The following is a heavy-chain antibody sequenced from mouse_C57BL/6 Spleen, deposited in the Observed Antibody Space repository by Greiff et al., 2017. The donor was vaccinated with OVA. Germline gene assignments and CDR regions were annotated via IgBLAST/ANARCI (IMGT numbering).Heavy chain of an antibody. D-gene: IGHD1-1*01. CDR1: GYTFTSYW. V-gene: IGHV1-64*01. CDR2: IHPNSGST. CDR3: ARGGLRNWYFDG. J-gene: IGHJ1*03. Sequence: QVQLQQPGAELVKPGASVKLSCKASGYTFTSYWMHWVKQRPGQGLEWIGMIHPNSGSTNYNEKFQSKATLTVAKSSSTAYMQLSSLTSEDSAVDYCARGGLRNWYFDGWGTGTTVTVSS.